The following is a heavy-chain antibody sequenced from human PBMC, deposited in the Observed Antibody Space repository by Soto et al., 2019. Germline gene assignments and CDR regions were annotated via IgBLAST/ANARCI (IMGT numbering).Heavy chain of an antibody. V-gene: IGHV3-13*01. D-gene: IGHD2-21*01. CDR3: ARGWYSTTGDNWFDP. Sequence: VGSLRLSCAASGFTFSSYDLHWVRQATGKGLEWVSAIGTAGDTYYPGSVKGRFTISRENAKNSLYLQMNSLRAGDTAVYYCARGWYSTTGDNWFDPWGQGTLVTVSS. CDR2: IGTAGDT. CDR1: GFTFSSYD. J-gene: IGHJ5*02.